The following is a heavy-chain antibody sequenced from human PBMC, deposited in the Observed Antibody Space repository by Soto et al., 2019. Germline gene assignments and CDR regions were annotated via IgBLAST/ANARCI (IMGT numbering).Heavy chain of an antibody. CDR2: IIPILGIA. Sequence: SVKVSCKASGGTFSSYTISWVRQAPGQGLEWMGRIIPILGIANYAQKFQGRVTITADKSTSTAYMELSSLRSEDTAVYYCARQAGVPAAMGWFDPRGQGTLVTVSS. CDR1: GGTFSSYT. CDR3: ARQAGVPAAMGWFDP. D-gene: IGHD2-2*01. J-gene: IGHJ5*02. V-gene: IGHV1-69*02.